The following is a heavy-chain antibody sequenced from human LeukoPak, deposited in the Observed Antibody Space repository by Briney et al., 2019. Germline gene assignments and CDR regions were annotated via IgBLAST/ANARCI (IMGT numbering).Heavy chain of an antibody. V-gene: IGHV5-51*01. J-gene: IGHJ4*02. CDR1: GYRFTTYW. Sequence: GESLKISCQGSGYRFTTYWIGWVRQMPGKGLEWMGIIYPGDSDTKYSPSFQGQVTISADKSISTAYLQWSSLKASDTAMYYCARQAGGDFLNYWGQGTLVTVSS. CDR3: ARQAGGDFLNY. D-gene: IGHD3-3*01. CDR2: IYPGDSDT.